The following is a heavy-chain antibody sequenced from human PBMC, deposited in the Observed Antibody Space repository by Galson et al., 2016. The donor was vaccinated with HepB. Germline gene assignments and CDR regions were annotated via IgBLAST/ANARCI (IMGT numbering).Heavy chain of an antibody. CDR3: AKERRVRRIFAH. CDR2: ISTRRTR. CDR1: GFVFSNFG. D-gene: IGHD1-1*01. V-gene: IGHV3-23*01. J-gene: IGHJ4*01. Sequence: SLRLSCSASGFVFSNFGLRWVRQAPGKGLEWVASISTRRTRSYADSVQGRSTISRDNSNTTLYLQMNGLRAEDTAVYYCAKERRVRRIFAHWGHGTLLPVSS.